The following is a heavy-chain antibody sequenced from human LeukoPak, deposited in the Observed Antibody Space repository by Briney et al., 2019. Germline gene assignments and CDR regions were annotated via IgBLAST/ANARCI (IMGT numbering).Heavy chain of an antibody. V-gene: IGHV5-10-1*01. CDR2: IDPTDSYT. CDR3: ATLGSTSV. D-gene: IGHD1-26*01. J-gene: IGHJ4*02. CDR1: GYSFTTYW. Sequence: GESLRISCKGSGYSFTTYWISWVRQMPGKGLEWMGKIDPTDSYTNYSPSFQGRVTISADKSISTAYLQWSSLQASDTAMYYCATLGSTSVWGQGTLVTVSS.